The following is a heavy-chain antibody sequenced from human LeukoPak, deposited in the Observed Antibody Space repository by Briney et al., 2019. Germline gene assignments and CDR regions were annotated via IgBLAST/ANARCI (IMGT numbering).Heavy chain of an antibody. CDR2: IYYTGST. CDR3: ARTDSSGYYFKSRDPLDAFDI. V-gene: IGHV4-61*01. D-gene: IGHD3-22*01. Sequence: PSETLSLTCTVSGGSGRSGSYYWSWIRQPPGKGLEWIGYIYYTGSTKYNPSLKSRVTISVDTSKNQFSLKLSSVTAADTAVYYCARTDSSGYYFKSRDPLDAFDIWGQGTMVTVSS. CDR1: GGSGRSGSYY. J-gene: IGHJ3*02.